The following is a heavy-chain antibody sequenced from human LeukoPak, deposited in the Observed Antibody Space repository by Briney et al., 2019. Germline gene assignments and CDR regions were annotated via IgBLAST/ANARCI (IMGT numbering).Heavy chain of an antibody. CDR2: ISGGDDTT. V-gene: IGHV3-23*01. CDR3: ARTFHPFTSATRFLSFDS. J-gene: IGHJ4*02. Sequence: GGYLGLSCAASGFTFSRYAMTWVRQAPGKGLEWVSSISGGDDTTYYADSVKGRFTISRDNARNTLHLQMNSLRVEDTAIYYCARTFHPFTSATRFLSFDSWGQGTLVTVSS. D-gene: IGHD3-10*01. CDR1: GFTFSRYA.